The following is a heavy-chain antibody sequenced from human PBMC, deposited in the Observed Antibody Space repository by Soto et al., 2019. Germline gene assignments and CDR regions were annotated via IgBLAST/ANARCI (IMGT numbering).Heavy chain of an antibody. Sequence: TSETLSLTCTVSGGSISSYYWSWIRQPPGKGLEWIGYIYYSGSTNYNPSLKSRVTISVDTSKNQFSLKLSSVTAADTAVYYCARGGYDYGDSYYYYYRDVWGKGTTVTAP. D-gene: IGHD4-17*01. CDR1: GGSISSYY. CDR3: ARGGYDYGDSYYYYYRDV. J-gene: IGHJ6*03. CDR2: IYYSGST. V-gene: IGHV4-59*01.